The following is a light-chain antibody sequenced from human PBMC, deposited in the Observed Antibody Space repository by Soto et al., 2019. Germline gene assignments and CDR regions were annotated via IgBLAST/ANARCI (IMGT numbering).Light chain of an antibody. Sequence: EIMVTQSPATLSVSQGERATLSCRASQNVNSKLAWYQQKPGQAPRLLIYDASTRATGIPARFSGSRSGTDFTLTISSLEPEDFAVYYCQQYDYWPRTFGQGTKVDIK. CDR2: DAS. CDR3: QQYDYWPRT. CDR1: QNVNSK. V-gene: IGKV3D-15*01. J-gene: IGKJ1*01.